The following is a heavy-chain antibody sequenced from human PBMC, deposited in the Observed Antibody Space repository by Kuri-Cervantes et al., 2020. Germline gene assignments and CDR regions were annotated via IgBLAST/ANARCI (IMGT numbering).Heavy chain of an antibody. D-gene: IGHD6-6*01. J-gene: IGHJ5*02. Sequence: SGPTLVQPPETLTLTCTVSGFSLSNARMGVSWIRQPPGKALEWLAHIFSNDEKSYSTSLKSRLTISKDTSKSQVVLTMTNMDPVDTATYYCARIRGTIAARDWFDPWGQGTLVTVSS. CDR3: ARIRGTIAARDWFDP. CDR1: GFSLSNARMG. V-gene: IGHV2-26*01. CDR2: IFSNDEK.